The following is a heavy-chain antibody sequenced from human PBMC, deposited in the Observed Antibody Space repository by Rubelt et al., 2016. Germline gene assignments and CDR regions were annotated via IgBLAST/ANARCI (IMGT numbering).Heavy chain of an antibody. D-gene: IGHD3-10*01. CDR1: GGSFSGYY. CDR2: LNHSGST. CDR3: ARGSAPISMVRGVKAFDI. Sequence: QVQLQQWGAGLLKPSETLSLTCAVYGGSFSGYYWSWIRQPPGKGLEWIGELNHSGSTNYNPSLKGRGVLSGGTSKISLARRLDSVTAADTAVYYCARGSAPISMVRGVKAFDIWGQGTMVTVSS. V-gene: IGHV4-34*01. J-gene: IGHJ3*02.